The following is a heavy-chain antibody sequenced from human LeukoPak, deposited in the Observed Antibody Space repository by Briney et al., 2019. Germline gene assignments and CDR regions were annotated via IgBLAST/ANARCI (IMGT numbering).Heavy chain of an antibody. D-gene: IGHD3-9*01. Sequence: SETLSLTCTVSGASISSSSFYWGWIRQPPGKGLEWIANIYYNGRTYYNPSLKSRVTISEDTSNNQFSLKLSSVTAADTAVYYCARGDVLRNFDWFGSLDPWGQGTLVTVSS. V-gene: IGHV4-39*07. CDR1: GASISSSSFY. J-gene: IGHJ5*02. CDR3: ARGDVLRNFDWFGSLDP. CDR2: IYYNGRT.